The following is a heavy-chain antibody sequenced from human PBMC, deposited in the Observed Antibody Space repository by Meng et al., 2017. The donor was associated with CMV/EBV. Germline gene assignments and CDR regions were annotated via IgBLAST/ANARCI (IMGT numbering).Heavy chain of an antibody. CDR1: GFTFSSYG. CDR2: IWYDGSNK. Sequence: GGSLRLSCAASGFTFSSYGMHWVRQAPGKGLEWVAVIWYDGSNKYYADSVKGRFTISRDNSKNTLCLQMNSLRAEDTAVYYCAKDLAKQQLLAFDIWGQGTMVTVSS. J-gene: IGHJ3*02. D-gene: IGHD6-13*01. CDR3: AKDLAKQQLLAFDI. V-gene: IGHV3-33*06.